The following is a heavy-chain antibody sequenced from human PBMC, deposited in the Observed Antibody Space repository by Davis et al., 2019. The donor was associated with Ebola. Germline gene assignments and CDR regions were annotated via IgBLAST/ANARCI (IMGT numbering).Heavy chain of an antibody. Sequence: PSETLSLTCTVSGGSISSGDYYWSWIRQPPGKGLEWIGYIYYSGSTYYNPSLKSRVTISVDTSKNQFSLKLSSVTAADTAVYYCARDTHYYGTALPNHYGMDVWGQGTTVTVSS. CDR2: IYYSGST. V-gene: IGHV4-30-4*01. CDR1: GGSISSGDYY. D-gene: IGHD3-10*01. J-gene: IGHJ6*02. CDR3: ARDTHYYGTALPNHYGMDV.